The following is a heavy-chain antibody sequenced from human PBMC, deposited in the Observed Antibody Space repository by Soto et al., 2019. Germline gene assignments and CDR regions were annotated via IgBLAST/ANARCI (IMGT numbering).Heavy chain of an antibody. V-gene: IGHV3-23*01. D-gene: IGHD2-15*01. CDR2: ISGSGGST. Sequence: EVQLLESGGGLVQPGGSLRLSYAASGFTFSSYAMSWVRQAPGKGLEWVSAISGSGGSTYYADSVKGRFTISRDNSKNTLYLQMNSLRAEDTAVYYCAKSCSGGSCYSGFDYWGQGTLVTVSS. CDR1: GFTFSSYA. J-gene: IGHJ4*02. CDR3: AKSCSGGSCYSGFDY.